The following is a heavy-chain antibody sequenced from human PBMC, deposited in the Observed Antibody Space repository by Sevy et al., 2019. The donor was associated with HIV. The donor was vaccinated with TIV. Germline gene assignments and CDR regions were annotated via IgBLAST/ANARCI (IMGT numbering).Heavy chain of an antibody. CDR1: GFTFSSYA. J-gene: IGHJ4*02. CDR3: GKDRESLYAFDY. V-gene: IGHV3-23*01. CDR2: ISGSGGST. Sequence: GGSLRLSCAACGFTFSSYAMSWVRQAPGKGLEWVSAISGSGGSTYYAHSVKGRFTISRDNSKNTLYLQMNSLRAEDRAVYYGGKDRESLYAFDYWGQGTLVIVSS. D-gene: IGHD3-10*01.